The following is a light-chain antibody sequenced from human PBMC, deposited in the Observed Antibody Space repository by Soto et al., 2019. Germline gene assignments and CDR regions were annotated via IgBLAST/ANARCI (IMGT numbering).Light chain of an antibody. CDR1: QSVSSN. V-gene: IGKV3-15*01. CDR2: GAS. Sequence: EIVMTQSPATLSVSPGERATLSCRASQSVSSNLAWYQQKPGQAPRLLIYGASTRATGIPARFSGTGSGTAFTLTISSVHSEDIAVYYCQHYNNWPPYTLVQGTKLEIK. J-gene: IGKJ2*01. CDR3: QHYNNWPPYT.